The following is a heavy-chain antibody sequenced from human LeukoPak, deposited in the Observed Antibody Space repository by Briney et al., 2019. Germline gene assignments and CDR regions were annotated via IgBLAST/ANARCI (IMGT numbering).Heavy chain of an antibody. J-gene: IGHJ4*02. V-gene: IGHV3-30*04. CDR3: ARDLIAAAGAGLDY. CDR2: ISYDGSNK. Sequence: PGRSLRLSCAASGFTFSSYDMHWVRQAPGKGLEWVAVISYDGSNKYYADSVKGRFTISRDNSKNTLYLQMNSLRAEDTAVYYCARDLIAAAGAGLDYWGQGTLVTVSS. CDR1: GFTFSSYD. D-gene: IGHD6-13*01.